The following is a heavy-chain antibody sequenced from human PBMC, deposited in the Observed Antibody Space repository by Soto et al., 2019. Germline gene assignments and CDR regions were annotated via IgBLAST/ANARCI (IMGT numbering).Heavy chain of an antibody. Sequence: PGGSLRLSCEASGFTFSRVGMDWVRQVPGKGLDWVASISSGSSDTWYADSVKGRFIISRDNAQNSLFLQMNTLRPEDTAMYYCARVAYWGPGTQVTVSS. CDR1: GFTFSRVG. J-gene: IGHJ4*02. CDR3: ARVAY. V-gene: IGHV3-21*01. CDR2: ISSGSSDT.